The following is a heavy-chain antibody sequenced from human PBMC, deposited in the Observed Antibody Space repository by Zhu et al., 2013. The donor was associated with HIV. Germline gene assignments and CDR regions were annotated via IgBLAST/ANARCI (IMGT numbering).Heavy chain of an antibody. CDR2: VNPRTGDK. V-gene: IGHV1-2*07. D-gene: IGHD3-3*01. CDR3: ARDRPANTDVWSGYNHDYFYMDA. J-gene: IGHJ6*03. CDR1: GYTFTSYY. Sequence: QVQLLQSGAEVKKPGPSVRISXKGTSGYTFTSYYIHWVRQAPGQGLEWMGWVNPRTGDKNFADDFQGRVTMTLDTSITTVYMEVTGLSSDDTAVYYCARDRPANTDVWSGYNHDYFYMDAWGTGTTVIVSS.